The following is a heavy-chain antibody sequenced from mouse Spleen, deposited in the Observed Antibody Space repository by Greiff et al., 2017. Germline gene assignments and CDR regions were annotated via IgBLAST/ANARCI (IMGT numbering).Heavy chain of an antibody. D-gene: IGHD2-13*01. Sequence: SCKASGYTFTSYWMHWGKQRPEQGLEWIGRIDPANGNTKYAPKFQGKATITADTSSNTAYLQLSSLTSEDTAIYYCARGDTWFAYWGQGTLVTVSA. J-gene: IGHJ3*01. V-gene: IGHV14-3*01. CDR1: GYTFTSYW. CDR3: ARGDTWFAY. CDR2: IDPANGNT.